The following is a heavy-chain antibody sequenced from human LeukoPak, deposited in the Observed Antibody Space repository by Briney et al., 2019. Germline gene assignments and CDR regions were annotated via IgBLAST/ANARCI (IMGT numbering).Heavy chain of an antibody. J-gene: IGHJ4*01. CDR1: GFTFSSYA. CDR3: AKNTEDSIRYYYPHPSYYFDY. V-gene: IGHV3-23*01. D-gene: IGHD3-22*01. CDR2: ISGSGGST. Sequence: GGSLRLTCAASGFTFSSYAMSWVRQAPGKGLEWVSAISGSGGSTYYADSVKGRFTISRDNSKNTLYLQMNSLRAEDTAVHYCAKNTEDSIRYYYPHPSYYFDYWGPRTMVTVSS.